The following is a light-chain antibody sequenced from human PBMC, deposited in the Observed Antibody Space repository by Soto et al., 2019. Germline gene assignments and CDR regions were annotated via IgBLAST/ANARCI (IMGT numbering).Light chain of an antibody. CDR3: QQYINWPFT. V-gene: IGKV3-15*01. Sequence: EIVMTQSPATLSVSPGERATLSCRASQSVTSSLAWYQQKPGQAPRLLIYGASSRATGIPARFSGSGSGTEFTLTISSLQSEDFAVYYCQQYINWPFTFGPGTKVDVK. CDR1: QSVTSS. J-gene: IGKJ3*01. CDR2: GAS.